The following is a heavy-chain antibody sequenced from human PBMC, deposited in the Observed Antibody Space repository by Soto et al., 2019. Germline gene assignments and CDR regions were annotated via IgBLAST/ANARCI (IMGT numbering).Heavy chain of an antibody. CDR2: IWYDGDNK. D-gene: IGHD6-19*01. J-gene: IGHJ6*02. CDR3: ARTEAYSSRGIHLGLDV. V-gene: IGHV3-33*01. CDR1: GFTFSNYG. Sequence: GGSLRLSCAASGFTFSNYGMHWVRQAPGKGLECVAVIWYDGDNKYYAHSVKGRFTISRDNSKNRLYLQMNSLRAEDTAVYYCARTEAYSSRGIHLGLDVWGQGTTVTAP.